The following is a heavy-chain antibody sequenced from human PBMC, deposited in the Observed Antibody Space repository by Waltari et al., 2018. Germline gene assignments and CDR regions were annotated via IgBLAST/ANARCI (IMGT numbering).Heavy chain of an antibody. J-gene: IGHJ6*02. V-gene: IGHV3-74*01. CDR3: ATLRGAAGDYGMDV. Sequence: EVQLVESGGGLVQPGGSLRLSCSASGFAFNTYWMHWVRQAPGKGLVWVSRIKSDGSDTIYADSVKGRFTISRDNSKNTLYLQMNSVRTEDTAVYYCATLRGAAGDYGMDVWGQGTTVTVSS. CDR2: IKSDGSDT. CDR1: GFAFNTYW. D-gene: IGHD6-13*01.